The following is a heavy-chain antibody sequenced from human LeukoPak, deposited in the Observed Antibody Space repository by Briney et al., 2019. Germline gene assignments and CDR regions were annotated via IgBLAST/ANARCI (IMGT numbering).Heavy chain of an antibody. CDR3: ARVGKVTAIDY. CDR2: IYYSGST. CDR1: GDSISSYY. J-gene: IGHJ4*02. D-gene: IGHD2-21*02. V-gene: IGHV4-59*01. Sequence: SETLSLTCTVSGDSISSYYWSWIRQPPGKGLEWIGYIYYSGSTNYNPSLKSRVTISVDTSKNQFSLKLSSVTAADTAVYYCARVGKVTAIDYWGQGTLVTVSS.